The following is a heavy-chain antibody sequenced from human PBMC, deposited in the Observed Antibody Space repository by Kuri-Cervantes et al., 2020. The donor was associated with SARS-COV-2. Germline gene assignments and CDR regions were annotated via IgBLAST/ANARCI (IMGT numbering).Heavy chain of an antibody. CDR3: ASLGDSNEGPDYGGNSERDY. Sequence: ASVKVSCKASGYCFSTYDINRVRQAAGQGLEWMGWINPNSGGTNYAQKFQGRVTMTRDTSISTAYMELSRLRSDDTAVYYCASLGDSNEGPDYGGNSERDYWGQGTLVTVSS. V-gene: IGHV1-2*02. J-gene: IGHJ4*02. D-gene: IGHD4-23*01. CDR1: GYCFSTYD. CDR2: INPNSGGT.